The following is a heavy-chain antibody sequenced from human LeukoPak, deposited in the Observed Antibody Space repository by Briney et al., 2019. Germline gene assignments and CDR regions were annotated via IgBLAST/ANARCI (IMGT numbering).Heavy chain of an antibody. CDR3: ARDDGYCSSTSCYNWFDP. Sequence: GRSLRLSCAASVYTFSSYSMHWVRKAPCKGLEWVVVISYDGSNKYYADSVKGRFTISRDNSKNTLYLQMNSLRAEDTAVYYCARDDGYCSSTSCYNWFDPWGQGTLVTVSS. D-gene: IGHD2-2*01. V-gene: IGHV3-30*04. CDR2: ISYDGSNK. CDR1: VYTFSSYS. J-gene: IGHJ5*02.